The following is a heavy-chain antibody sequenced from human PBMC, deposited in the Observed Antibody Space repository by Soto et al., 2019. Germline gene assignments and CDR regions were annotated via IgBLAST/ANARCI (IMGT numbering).Heavy chain of an antibody. CDR3: AKGEGIQLWLMDV. V-gene: IGHV3-23*01. D-gene: IGHD5-18*01. CDR2: ISGSGGST. CDR1: GFTFSSYA. J-gene: IGHJ6*02. Sequence: HPGGSLRLSCAASGFTFSSYAMSWVRQAPGKGLEWVSAISGSGGSTYYADSVKGRFTISRDNSKNTLYLQMNSLRAEDTAVYYCAKGEGIQLWLMDVWGQGTTVTVSS.